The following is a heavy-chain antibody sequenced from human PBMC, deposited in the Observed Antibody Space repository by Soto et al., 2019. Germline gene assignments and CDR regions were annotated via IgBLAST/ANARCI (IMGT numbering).Heavy chain of an antibody. CDR1: GDSITSSNW. D-gene: IGHD2-2*01. J-gene: IGHJ4*02. CDR2: THPDGRT. V-gene: IGHV4-4*02. CDR3: ARWDSGVNCISTTCYATFEY. Sequence: SETLSLTCTVSGDSITSSNWWQWVRQPPGEGLEWIGETHPDGRTNYHPSLKSRVTISVDTTKNQFSLKMSSMTAADTAVYYCARWDSGVNCISTTCYATFEYWGQGTLVTVSS.